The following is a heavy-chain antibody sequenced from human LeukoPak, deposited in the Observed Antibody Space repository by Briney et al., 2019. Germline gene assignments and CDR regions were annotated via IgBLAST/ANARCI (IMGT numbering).Heavy chain of an antibody. J-gene: IGHJ4*02. CDR3: ARGREWLQSDLDY. D-gene: IGHD5-24*01. V-gene: IGHV4-34*01. Sequence: PSETLSLTCAVYGRSFSGYYWSWIRQPPGKGLEWIGEINHSGSTNYNPSLKSRVTISVDTSKNQFSLKLSSVTAADTAVYYCARGREWLQSDLDYWGQGTLVTVSS. CDR1: GRSFSGYY. CDR2: INHSGST.